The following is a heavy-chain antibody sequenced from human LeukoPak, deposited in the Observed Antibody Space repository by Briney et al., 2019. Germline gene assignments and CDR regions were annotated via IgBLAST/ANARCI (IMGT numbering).Heavy chain of an antibody. J-gene: IGHJ4*02. CDR3: ARGVSVDY. CDR1: GGSISSYY. CDR2: IYYTGST. D-gene: IGHD3-3*01. Sequence: PSETLSLTCTVSGGSISSYYWSWIRQPPGKGLEWIGYIYYTGSTNYNPSLRSRVTISVDTSKNHFSLKLTSVTAADTAVYYCARGVSVDYWGQGTLVTVSS. V-gene: IGHV4-59*12.